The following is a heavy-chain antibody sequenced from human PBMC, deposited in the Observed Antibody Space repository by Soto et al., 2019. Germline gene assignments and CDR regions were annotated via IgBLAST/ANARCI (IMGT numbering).Heavy chain of an antibody. V-gene: IGHV3-53*01. CDR1: GLTVSSKY. CDR3: ARDSPPNDPDDYVNAFDI. D-gene: IGHD3-16*01. J-gene: IGHJ3*02. Sequence: EVQLVESGGGLIQPGGSLSLSCPASGLTVSSKYMNWVRQAPGKGLEWVSVLYSGVSTSYAASVKGRFTASRDNSKNTLYLQMNSLRAEDTAVYYCARDSPPNDPDDYVNAFDIWGQGTMVTVSS. CDR2: LYSGVST.